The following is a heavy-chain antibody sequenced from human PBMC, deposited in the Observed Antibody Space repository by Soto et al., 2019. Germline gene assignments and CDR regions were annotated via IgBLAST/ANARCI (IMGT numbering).Heavy chain of an antibody. D-gene: IGHD3-10*01. CDR3: ARHKSYGSGSFSYGMDV. CDR1: GYSFTSYW. V-gene: IGHV5-51*01. CDR2: IYPGDSDT. J-gene: IGHJ6*02. Sequence: GKSLKISCKGSGYSFTSYWIGWVRQMPGKGLEWMGIIYPGDSDTRYSPSFQGQVTISADKSISTAYLQWSSLKASDTAMYYCARHKSYGSGSFSYGMDVWGQGTTVTVSS.